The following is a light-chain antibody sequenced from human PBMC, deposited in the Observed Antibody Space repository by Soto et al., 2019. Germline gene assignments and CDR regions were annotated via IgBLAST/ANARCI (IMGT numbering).Light chain of an antibody. J-gene: IGKJ4*01. CDR2: GAS. V-gene: IGKV1-9*01. Sequence: PSFLSSSVGDIVTISCRASQAMNTYIAWYQQRPGAAPKLLVYGASTLYTGVPSRFSGSESGAVFTLTISSLQPEDFATYYCQQYDNYPLTFGGGTKVDIK. CDR3: QQYDNYPLT. CDR1: QAMNTY.